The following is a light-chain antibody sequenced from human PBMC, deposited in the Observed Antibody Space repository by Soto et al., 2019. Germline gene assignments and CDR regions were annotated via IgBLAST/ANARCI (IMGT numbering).Light chain of an antibody. CDR1: SSDVGGYNY. Sequence: QSALTQPASVSGSPGQSITISCTGSSSDVGGYNYVSWYQQHPGKAPKLMIYDVSNRPSGVSNRFSGSKSGNTASLTISGLQAEDGADYYCSSYTRSSTLYVVFAGGTKVTVL. V-gene: IGLV2-14*01. J-gene: IGLJ2*01. CDR2: DVS. CDR3: SSYTRSSTLYVV.